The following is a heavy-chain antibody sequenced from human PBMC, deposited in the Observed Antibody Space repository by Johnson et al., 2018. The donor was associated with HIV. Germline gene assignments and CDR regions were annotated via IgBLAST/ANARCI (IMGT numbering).Heavy chain of an antibody. CDR2: ISIDGASK. Sequence: QVQLVESGGGVAQPGTSLRLSCADSGFTLSSSVMHWVHRAPGKGLEWVAAISIDGASKYYADPVRGRFTISRDNSKNTLYLQMNSLRAGDTAVYDCARGDCSGGSCYFLLGAFDIWGQGTMVTVSS. CDR1: GFTLSSSV. V-gene: IGHV3-30-3*01. CDR3: ARGDCSGGSCYFLLGAFDI. D-gene: IGHD2-15*01. J-gene: IGHJ3*02.